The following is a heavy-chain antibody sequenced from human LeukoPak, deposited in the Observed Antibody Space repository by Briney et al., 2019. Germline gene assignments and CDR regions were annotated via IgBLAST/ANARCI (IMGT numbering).Heavy chain of an antibody. CDR2: ISWNSGSI. CDR1: RFTFTDYT. Sequence: GGSLRLSCAASRFTFTDYTMHWVRQAPGKGLEWVSGISWNSGSIGYADSVKGRFTISRDNAKNTLFLQMNSLRAEDTAVYYCARRGTGHGMDVWGQGTTVIASS. CDR3: ARRGTGHGMDV. D-gene: IGHD1-1*01. V-gene: IGHV3-9*01. J-gene: IGHJ6*02.